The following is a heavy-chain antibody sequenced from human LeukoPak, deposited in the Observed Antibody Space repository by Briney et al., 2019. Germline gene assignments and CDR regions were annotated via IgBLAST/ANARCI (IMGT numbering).Heavy chain of an antibody. CDR1: GYSISSGYY. D-gene: IGHD6-13*01. Sequence: SETLSLTCTVSGYSISSGYYWGWIRQPPGKGLEWIGSIYHSGSTYYNPSLKSRVTISVDTSKNQFSLKLSSVTAADTAVYYCARAAAGLLSDAFDIWGQGTMVTVSS. CDR3: ARAAAGLLSDAFDI. V-gene: IGHV4-38-2*02. J-gene: IGHJ3*02. CDR2: IYHSGST.